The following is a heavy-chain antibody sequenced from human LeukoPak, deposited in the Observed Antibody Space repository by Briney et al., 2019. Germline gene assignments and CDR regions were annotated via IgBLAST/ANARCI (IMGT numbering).Heavy chain of an antibody. CDR2: IYYSGTT. CDR3: ARYGSGSYSDDHFQH. V-gene: IGHV4-30-4*01. CDR1: GGSISSGDYY. Sequence: PSETLSLTCTVSGGSISSGDYYWSWIRQPPGKGLEWIGYIYYSGTTYYNPSLKSRVTISVDTSKNQFSLKLTSVTAADTAVYYCARYGSGSYSDDHFQHWGQGTLVTVSS. J-gene: IGHJ1*01. D-gene: IGHD3-10*01.